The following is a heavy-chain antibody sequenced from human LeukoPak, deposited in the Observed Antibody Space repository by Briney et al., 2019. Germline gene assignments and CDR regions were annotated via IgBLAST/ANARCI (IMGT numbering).Heavy chain of an antibody. V-gene: IGHV3-33*01. CDR2: IWSDTTNK. CDR1: GFTFSSYA. J-gene: IGHJ4*02. Sequence: GWFLRPSRAAAGFTFSSYAMHWLRQAPGKRLEWVAVIWSDTTNKYYADSVKGRFTISRDNSKNTLYLQMSSLSAEDTAMYYCARDRLTTVTTFHFDCWGQGTLVTVSS. CDR3: ARDRLTTVTTFHFDC. D-gene: IGHD4-17*01.